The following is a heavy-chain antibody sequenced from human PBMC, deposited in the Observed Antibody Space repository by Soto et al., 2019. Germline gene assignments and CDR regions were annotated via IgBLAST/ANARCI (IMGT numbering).Heavy chain of an antibody. Sequence: GGSLRLSCAASGFTFSSYWMHWVRQAPGKGLVWVSRINSDGSSTYYADSVKGRFTISRDNSKNTLYLQMNSLRAEDTAVYYCAKVNPMTPDYWGQGTLVTVSS. CDR2: INSDGSST. D-gene: IGHD3-22*01. J-gene: IGHJ4*02. CDR3: AKVNPMTPDY. V-gene: IGHV3-74*01. CDR1: GFTFSSYW.